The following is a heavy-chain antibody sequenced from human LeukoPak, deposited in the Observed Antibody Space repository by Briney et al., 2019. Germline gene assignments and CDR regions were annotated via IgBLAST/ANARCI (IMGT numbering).Heavy chain of an antibody. V-gene: IGHV1-69*05. J-gene: IGHJ4*02. CDR3: AISGVGTTKEVDY. Sequence: ASVKVSCMASGGTFSSYAISWVRQAPGQGLEWMGRIIPIFGTANYAQKFQGRVTITTDESTSTAYMELSSLRSEDTAVYYCAISGVGTTKEVDYWGQGTLVTVSS. CDR2: IIPIFGTA. CDR1: GGTFSSYA. D-gene: IGHD4-17*01.